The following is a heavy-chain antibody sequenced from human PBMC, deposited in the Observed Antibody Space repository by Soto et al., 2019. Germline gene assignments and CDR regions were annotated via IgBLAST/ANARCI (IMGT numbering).Heavy chain of an antibody. CDR2: IWYDGSNK. D-gene: IGHD6-13*01. Sequence: PGGSLRLSCAASGFTFSSYGMHWVRQAPGKGLEWVAVIWYDGSNKYYADSVKGRFTISRDNSKNTLYLQMNSLRAEDTAVYYCARDNIPYSSSWYPRYYYYYGMDVWGQGTTVTVSS. V-gene: IGHV3-33*01. J-gene: IGHJ6*02. CDR1: GFTFSSYG. CDR3: ARDNIPYSSSWYPRYYYYYGMDV.